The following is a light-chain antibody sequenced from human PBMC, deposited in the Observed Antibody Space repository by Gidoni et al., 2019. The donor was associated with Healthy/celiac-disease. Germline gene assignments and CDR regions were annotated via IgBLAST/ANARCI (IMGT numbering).Light chain of an antibody. CDR1: QSISSY. J-gene: IGKJ2*01. CDR2: AAS. Sequence: DIQMPQSPSSLAASVGDRVTITCRASQSISSYLNWYQQKPWKAPKLLIYAASSLQSGVPSRFSCSGSGTDFTLTISSLQPEDFATYYCQQSYSTPYTFGQGTKLEIK. V-gene: IGKV1-39*01. CDR3: QQSYSTPYT.